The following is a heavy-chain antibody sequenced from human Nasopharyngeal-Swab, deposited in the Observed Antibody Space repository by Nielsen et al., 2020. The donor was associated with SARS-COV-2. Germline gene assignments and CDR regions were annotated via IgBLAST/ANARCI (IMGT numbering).Heavy chain of an antibody. Sequence: ASVKVSCKASGYTFTSYDINWVRQATGQGLEWMGWMNPNSGNTGYAQKFQGRVTMNRNTSISTAYMELSSLRSEDTAVYYCARGREAVTTYHYYYGMDVWGQGTTVTVSS. J-gene: IGHJ6*02. V-gene: IGHV1-8*01. D-gene: IGHD4-17*01. CDR2: MNPNSGNT. CDR3: ARGREAVTTYHYYYGMDV. CDR1: GYTFTSYD.